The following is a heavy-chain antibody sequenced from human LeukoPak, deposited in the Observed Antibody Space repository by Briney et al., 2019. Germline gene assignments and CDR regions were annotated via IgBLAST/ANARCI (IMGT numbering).Heavy chain of an antibody. J-gene: IGHJ4*02. V-gene: IGHV4-59*01. CDR2: IYHSGTT. Sequence: SETLSLTCSVSGVAINVYYWNWIRQPPGKGLEWIGYIYHSGTTNYNPSLKSRVTISVDTSKNQFSLKVSSVTAADTGVYYCASKSTDHGELRFDYWGQGTLVTVSS. CDR3: ASKSTDHGELRFDY. D-gene: IGHD4-17*01. CDR1: GVAINVYY.